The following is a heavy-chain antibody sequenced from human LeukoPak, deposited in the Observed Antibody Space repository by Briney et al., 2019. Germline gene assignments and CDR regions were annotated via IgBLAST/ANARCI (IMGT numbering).Heavy chain of an antibody. CDR2: TYYRSKWSS. V-gene: IGHV6-1*01. CDR1: GDSVSSNTAA. Sequence: SQTLSLTCAISGDSVSSNTAAWNWDRQSPSRGLEWLGRTYYRSKWSSDYAVSVKSRITINPDTSKNQFTLQLTSVTPEDTAVYYCARDRGTTMGFDYWGQGTLVTVSP. J-gene: IGHJ4*02. D-gene: IGHD1-1*01. CDR3: ARDRGTTMGFDY.